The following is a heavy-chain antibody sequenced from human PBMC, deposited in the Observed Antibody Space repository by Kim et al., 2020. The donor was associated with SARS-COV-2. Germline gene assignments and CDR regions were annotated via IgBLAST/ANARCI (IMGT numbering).Heavy chain of an antibody. Sequence: ASVKVSCKASGYTFTSYYMHWVRQAPGQGLEWMGIINPSGGSTSYAQKFQGRVTMTRDTSTSTVYMELSSLRSEDTAVYYCARAGTFHDFWSGYPRYDYWGQGTLVTVSS. J-gene: IGHJ4*02. CDR3: ARAGTFHDFWSGYPRYDY. CDR2: INPSGGST. CDR1: GYTFTSYY. V-gene: IGHV1-46*01. D-gene: IGHD3-3*01.